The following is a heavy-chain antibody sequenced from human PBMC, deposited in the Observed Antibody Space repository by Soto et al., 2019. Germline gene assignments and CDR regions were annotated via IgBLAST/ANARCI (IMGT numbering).Heavy chain of an antibody. Sequence: GESLKISCQGSGYTFTNYWIGWVRHMPGKGLEWMGSIYPGDSETTYSPSFQGQVTISADESVTSAYLQWSSLKASDTGIYYCASAARGDKNYLYMAGCGKGNTVTVSS. D-gene: IGHD3-16*01. CDR1: GYTFTNYW. V-gene: IGHV5-51*01. CDR2: IYPGDSET. J-gene: IGHJ6*03. CDR3: ASAARGDKNYLYMAG.